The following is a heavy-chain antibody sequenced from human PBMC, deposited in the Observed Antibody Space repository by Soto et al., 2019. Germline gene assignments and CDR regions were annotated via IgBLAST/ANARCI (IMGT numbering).Heavy chain of an antibody. Sequence: PSETLSLTCTVSGGSISSISYYWGWIRQPPGKGLEWIGSIYYSGSTYYNPSLKSRVTISVDTSKNQFSLKLSSVTAADTAVYYCARPVVVVPAATYFDYWGQGTLVTDSS. V-gene: IGHV4-39*01. D-gene: IGHD2-2*01. CDR3: ARPVVVVPAATYFDY. CDR1: GGSISSISYY. CDR2: IYYSGST. J-gene: IGHJ4*02.